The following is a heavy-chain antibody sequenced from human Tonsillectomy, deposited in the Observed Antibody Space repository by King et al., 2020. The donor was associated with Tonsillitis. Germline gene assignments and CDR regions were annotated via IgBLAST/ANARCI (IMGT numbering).Heavy chain of an antibody. V-gene: IGHV4-39*01. CDR3: ARLTLTIFYFYYMDV. J-gene: IGHJ6*03. D-gene: IGHD4-11*01. CDR2: ISYSGST. CDR1: GGSVSSSTYY. Sequence: QLQESGPGLVKPSETLSLTCTVSGGSVSSSTYYWGWIRQPPGKGLEWIGSISYSGSTYHNPSLKSRVIISADTSKNQFSLGLGSVTAADTAVYYCARLTLTIFYFYYMDVWGKGTTVTVSS.